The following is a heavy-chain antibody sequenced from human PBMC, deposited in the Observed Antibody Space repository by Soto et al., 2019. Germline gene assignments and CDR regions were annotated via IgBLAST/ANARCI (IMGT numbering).Heavy chain of an antibody. CDR1: GFTFSHYV. CDR3: AKVRASYLSASYFSYGLDV. J-gene: IGHJ6*02. V-gene: IGHV3-23*01. Sequence: EVQLLESGGGVVRPGGSLRLSCAASGFTFSHYVLSWVRQAPGRGLEWVSSTSGSGSTVYLADSVRGRFTMSRDLSRNTVSRQIKSLRAEDTVIYYCAKVRASYLSASYFSYGLDVWGQGTKVTVSS. CDR2: TSGSGSTV. D-gene: IGHD3-10*01.